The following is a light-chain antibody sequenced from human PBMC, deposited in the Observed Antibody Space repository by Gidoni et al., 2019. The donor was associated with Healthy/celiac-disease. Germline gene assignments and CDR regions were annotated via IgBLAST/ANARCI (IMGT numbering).Light chain of an antibody. Sequence: QSVLTHPPSVSAAPGQKVTISCPGSSSNIGNHYVSWYQQLPGTAPKRPIYDNNKRPSGIPDRFSGYKSGTATTLGITGLQTGDEADYYCGTWDSSLSGVVFGGGTKLTVL. CDR1: SSNIGNHY. CDR3: GTWDSSLSGVV. V-gene: IGLV1-51*01. CDR2: DNN. J-gene: IGLJ2*01.